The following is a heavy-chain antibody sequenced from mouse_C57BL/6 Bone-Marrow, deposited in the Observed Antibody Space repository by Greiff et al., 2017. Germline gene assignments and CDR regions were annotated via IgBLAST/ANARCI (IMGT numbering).Heavy chain of an antibody. D-gene: IGHD2-12*01. J-gene: IGHJ3*01. CDR1: GFSFSSYG. CDR3: AGSLHPRFAY. Sequence: DVQLVESGRGLVKPSRSLSLTCAVSGFSFSSYGMSWVRQTPDKRLEWVATMSSGGSYTYYPASLKGRFTISRDNAKNTLYLQMSSLKSEDTAMYYCAGSLHPRFAYWGQGTLVTVSA. CDR2: MSSGGSYT. V-gene: IGHV5-6*01.